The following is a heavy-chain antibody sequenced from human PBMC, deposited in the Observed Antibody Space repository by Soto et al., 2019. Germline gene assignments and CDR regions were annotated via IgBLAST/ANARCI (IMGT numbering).Heavy chain of an antibody. D-gene: IGHD3-22*01. V-gene: IGHV4-31*03. J-gene: IGHJ4*02. CDR3: ATDHDSSGSYFDY. Sequence: PSETLSLTCTVSGGSISSGGYYWSWIRQHPGKGLEGIGYIYYSGSTYYNPSLKSRVTISVDTSKNQFSLKLSSVTAADTAVYYCATDHDSSGSYFDYWGQGTLVTVSS. CDR1: GGSISSGGYY. CDR2: IYYSGST.